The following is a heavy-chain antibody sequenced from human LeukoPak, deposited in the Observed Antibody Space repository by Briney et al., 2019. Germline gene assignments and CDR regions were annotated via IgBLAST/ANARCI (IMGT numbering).Heavy chain of an antibody. CDR3: AKDAGLVVTHGFDP. D-gene: IGHD4-23*01. CDR2: ISSSGSTI. Sequence: PGGSLRLSCAASGFTFSDYYMSWIRQAPGKGLEWVSYISSSGSTIYYADSVRGRFTISRDNAENSAYLQMNSLRAEDTAVYYCAKDAGLVVTHGFDPWGQGTLVTVSS. CDR1: GFTFSDYY. J-gene: IGHJ5*02. V-gene: IGHV3-11*04.